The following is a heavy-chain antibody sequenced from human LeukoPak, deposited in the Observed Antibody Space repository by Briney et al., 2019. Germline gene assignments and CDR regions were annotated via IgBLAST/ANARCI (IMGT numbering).Heavy chain of an antibody. D-gene: IGHD4-17*01. V-gene: IGHV6-1*01. CDR2: TYYRSKWYN. Sequence: SQTLSLTCAISGDSISSNSAAWNWIRQSPSRGLEWLGRTYYRSKWYNDYALSVKGRIIINTDTSKNQFSLQLLSVTPEDTAVYYCARDRATVITLYYFDFWGQGTLVTVSS. CDR3: ARDRATVITLYYFDF. CDR1: GDSISSNSAA. J-gene: IGHJ4*02.